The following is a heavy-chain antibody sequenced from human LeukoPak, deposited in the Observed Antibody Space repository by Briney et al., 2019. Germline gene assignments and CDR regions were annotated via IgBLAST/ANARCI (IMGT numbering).Heavy chain of an antibody. CDR1: GYTFTGYY. D-gene: IGHD5-18*01. Sequence: ASVKVSCKASGYTFTGYYMHWVRQAPGQGLEWMGRIIPILNITNYAQKFQGRVTITADKSTNTAYMELSNLRSEDTAVYFCARDRALVRELWSASAFDYWGQGTLVTVSS. CDR3: ARDRALVRELWSASAFDY. CDR2: IIPILNIT. V-gene: IGHV1-69*04. J-gene: IGHJ4*02.